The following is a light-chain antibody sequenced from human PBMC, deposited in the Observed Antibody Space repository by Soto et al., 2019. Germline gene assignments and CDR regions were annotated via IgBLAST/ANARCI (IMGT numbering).Light chain of an antibody. CDR2: GAS. J-gene: IGKJ5*01. CDR1: QSVSSSY. CDR3: QQYGSSPIT. V-gene: IGKV3-20*01. Sequence: EIVLTQAPGTLSLTTGERATLSCRASQSVSSSYLAWYQQKPGQAPRLLIYGASSRATGIPDRFSGSGSGTDFTLTISRLEPEDFAVYYCQQYGSSPITFGHGTRLEN.